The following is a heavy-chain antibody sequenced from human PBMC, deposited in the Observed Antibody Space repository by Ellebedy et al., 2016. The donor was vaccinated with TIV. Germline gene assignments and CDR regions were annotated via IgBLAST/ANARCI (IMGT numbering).Heavy chain of an antibody. CDR2: IYHSGST. V-gene: IGHV4-30-2*01. D-gene: IGHD3/OR15-3a*01. Sequence: SETLSLTXAVSGGSISSGGYSWSWIRQPPGKGLEWIGYIYHSGSTYYNPSLKSRVTISVDRSKNQFSLKLSSVTAADTAVYYCARGTGTHYLIHFDYWGQGTLVTVSS. J-gene: IGHJ4*02. CDR1: GGSISSGGYS. CDR3: ARGTGTHYLIHFDY.